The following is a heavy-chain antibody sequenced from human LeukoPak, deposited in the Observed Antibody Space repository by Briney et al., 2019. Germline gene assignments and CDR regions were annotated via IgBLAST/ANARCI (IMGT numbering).Heavy chain of an antibody. J-gene: IGHJ4*02. D-gene: IGHD3-10*01. CDR2: ISAYNGNT. V-gene: IGHV1-18*04. CDR3: ARDRGITTVRGVIDY. Sequence: GASVKVSCKASGYTFTSYGISWVRQAPGQGLEWMGWISAYNGNTNYAQKLQGRVTMTTDTSTSTAYMELRSLRSDDTAVYYCARDRGITTVRGVIDYWGQGTLVTVSS. CDR1: GYTFTSYG.